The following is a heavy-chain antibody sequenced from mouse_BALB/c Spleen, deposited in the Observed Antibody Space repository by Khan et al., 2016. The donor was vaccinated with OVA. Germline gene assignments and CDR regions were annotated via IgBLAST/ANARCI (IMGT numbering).Heavy chain of an antibody. CDR2: INSGSSTI. CDR3: ARGNWAY. J-gene: IGHJ2*01. D-gene: IGHD4-1*01. CDR1: GFTFSSFG. V-gene: IGHV5-17*02. Sequence: EVELVESGGGLVQPGGSRKLSCAAPGFTFSSFGMHWVRQAPEKGLEWVAYINSGSSTIYYADPVKGRFTISRDNPKNTLFLQMTSLRSEDTAMYYCARGNWAYWGQGTTLTVSS.